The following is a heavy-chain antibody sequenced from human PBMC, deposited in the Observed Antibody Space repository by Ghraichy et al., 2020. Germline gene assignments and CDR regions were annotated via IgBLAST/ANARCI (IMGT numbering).Heavy chain of an antibody. Sequence: ASVKVSCKASGYTFTGYYMHWVRQAPGQGLEWMGWINPNSGGTNYAQKFQGWVTMTRDTSISTAYMELSRLRSDDTAVYYCAREGSSGPIYNWFDPWGQGTLVTVSS. V-gene: IGHV1-2*04. CDR3: AREGSSGPIYNWFDP. J-gene: IGHJ5*02. CDR1: GYTFTGYY. CDR2: INPNSGGT. D-gene: IGHD6-19*01.